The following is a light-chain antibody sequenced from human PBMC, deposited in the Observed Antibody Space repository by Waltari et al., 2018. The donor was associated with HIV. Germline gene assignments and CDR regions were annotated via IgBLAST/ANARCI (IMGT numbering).Light chain of an antibody. CDR1: SPNIGAGYA. J-gene: IGLJ2*01. V-gene: IGLV1-40*01. Sequence: QSVLTQPPSVSGAPGQRVTISCPGSSPNIGAGYAVHRYRQLPGPAPKLLIYGDNNRPSGFPDRFSGSKSGTSASLAITGLQAEDEANYYCQSYDSSLSGSVVFGGGTKLTVL. CDR3: QSYDSSLSGSVV. CDR2: GDN.